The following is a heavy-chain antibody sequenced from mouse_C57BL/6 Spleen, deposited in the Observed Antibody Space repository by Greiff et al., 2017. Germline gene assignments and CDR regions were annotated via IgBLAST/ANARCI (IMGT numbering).Heavy chain of an antibody. CDR2: ISSGSSTI. CDR1: GFTFSDYG. J-gene: IGHJ3*01. D-gene: IGHD2-1*01. Sequence: EVKLVESGGGLVKPGGSLKLSCAASGFTFSDYGLHWVRQAPEKGLEWVAYISSGSSTIYYADTVKGRFTISRDNAKNTLFLQMTSLRSEDTAMYYCASALYGNGGAWFAYWGQGTLVTVSA. CDR3: ASALYGNGGAWFAY. V-gene: IGHV5-17*01.